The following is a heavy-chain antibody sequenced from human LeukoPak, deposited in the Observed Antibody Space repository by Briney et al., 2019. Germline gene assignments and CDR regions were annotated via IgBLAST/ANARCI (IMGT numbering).Heavy chain of an antibody. CDR3: AAYSSCDY. D-gene: IGHD6-6*01. CDR2: MSASGGST. Sequence: GGSLRLSCVASGFTFSSYPMSWVRQAPGKGLEWVSRMSASGGSTNYADSVKGRFTISRDNSKNTLYLQMNSLRAEDTAVYYCAAYSSCDYWGQGTLVTVSS. V-gene: IGHV3-23*01. CDR1: GFTFSSYP. J-gene: IGHJ4*02.